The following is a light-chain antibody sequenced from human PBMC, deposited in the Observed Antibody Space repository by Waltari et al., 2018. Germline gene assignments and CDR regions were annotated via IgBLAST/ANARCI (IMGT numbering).Light chain of an antibody. V-gene: IGKV2-28*01. Sequence: IVLTQSPFSLPVTPGEPASISCRSSQSLLHSSGHNYLHWYLQKPGQSPQLLIYLGSNRASGVPDRFSGSGSGTEFTLKISRVEAEDVGVYYCMQSLQTPLTFGPGTKVDIK. CDR1: QSLLHSSGHNY. J-gene: IGKJ3*01. CDR3: MQSLQTPLT. CDR2: LGS.